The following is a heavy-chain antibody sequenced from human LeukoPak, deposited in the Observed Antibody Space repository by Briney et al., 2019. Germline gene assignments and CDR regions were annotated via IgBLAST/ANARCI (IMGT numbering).Heavy chain of an antibody. V-gene: IGHV4-59*01. CDR1: DGSISTYY. Sequence: SETLSLTCAVSDGSISTYYWTWIRQSPGKGLEWIGFIHYTGTTSYNPSLKSRLTISVVTSKDLFSLSLDSVTAADTAIYFCARARRSNGAAAGTGYIDSWGQGTLVTVSS. CDR3: ARARRSNGAAAGTGYIDS. D-gene: IGHD6-13*01. J-gene: IGHJ4*02. CDR2: IHYTGTT.